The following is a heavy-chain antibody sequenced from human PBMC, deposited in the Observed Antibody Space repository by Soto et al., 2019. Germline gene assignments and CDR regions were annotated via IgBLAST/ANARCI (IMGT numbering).Heavy chain of an antibody. D-gene: IGHD3-3*01. V-gene: IGHV1-18*01. Sequence: QVQLVQSGAEVKKPGASVKVSCKASGYTFISYGISWVRQAPGQGLEWMGWISAYNGNTNYARKLQGRVTMTTDTSTSTAYMELRSLRSDDTAVYYCARGSSYDFWSGYYKMLDYWGQGTLVTVSS. J-gene: IGHJ4*02. CDR2: ISAYNGNT. CDR1: GYTFISYG. CDR3: ARGSSYDFWSGYYKMLDY.